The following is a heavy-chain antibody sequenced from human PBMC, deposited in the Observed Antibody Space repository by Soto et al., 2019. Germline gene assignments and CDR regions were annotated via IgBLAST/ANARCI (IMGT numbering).Heavy chain of an antibody. J-gene: IGHJ4*02. CDR2: IHYSGTT. D-gene: IGHD2-8*01. V-gene: IGHV4-59*01. Sequence: PSESLSLTCTVSGTSISSYYWSWIRQPPGKGLEWIANIHYSGTTNYNPSLASRVTLSVDTSKNQFSLKMTSVTAADRAMYFCARYNSYAIDYWGRGTLVTVSS. CDR3: ARYNSYAIDY. CDR1: GTSISSYY.